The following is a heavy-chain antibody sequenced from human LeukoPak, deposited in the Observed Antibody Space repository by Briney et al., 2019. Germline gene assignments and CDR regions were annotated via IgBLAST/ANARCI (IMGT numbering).Heavy chain of an antibody. J-gene: IGHJ5*02. D-gene: IGHD6-19*01. CDR3: ARGVQWLVEWFDP. V-gene: IGHV6-1*01. CDR2: TYYRSKWYN. Sequence: SQTLSLTCAISGDSVSSNSAAWNWIRRSPSRGLEWLGRTYYRSKWYNDYAVSVKSRITINPDTSKNQFSLQLNSVTPEDTAVYYCARGVQWLVEWFDPWGQGTLVTVSS. CDR1: GDSVSSNSAA.